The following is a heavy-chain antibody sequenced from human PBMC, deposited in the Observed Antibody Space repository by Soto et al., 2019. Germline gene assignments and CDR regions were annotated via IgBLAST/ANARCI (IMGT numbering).Heavy chain of an antibody. D-gene: IGHD6-19*01. CDR2: IYTSGST. CDR3: ARDRVAVAGGAKYYYYGMDV. J-gene: IGHJ6*02. Sequence: SETLSLTCTVSGGSINLYYWSWIRQSPGKGLEWIGRIYTSGSTNYNPSLKSRVTMSVDTSKNQFSLKLSSVTAADTAVYYCARDRVAVAGGAKYYYYGMDVWGQGTTVTVS. CDR1: GGSINLYY. V-gene: IGHV4-4*07.